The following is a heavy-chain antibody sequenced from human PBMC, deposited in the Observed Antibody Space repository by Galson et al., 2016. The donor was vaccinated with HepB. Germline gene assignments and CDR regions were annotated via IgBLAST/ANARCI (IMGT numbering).Heavy chain of an antibody. CDR3: AHRTAVAGFNY. CDR1: GFSLSTSGVG. Sequence: PALVKPTQTLTPTCTFSGFSLSTSGVGVGWIRQPPGKALEWLALIYWDDDKRYSPSLKGRLTITKDTSKNQVVLTMTNMDPVDTATYYCAHRTAVAGFNYWGQGTLVTVSS. D-gene: IGHD6-19*01. J-gene: IGHJ4*02. CDR2: IYWDDDK. V-gene: IGHV2-5*02.